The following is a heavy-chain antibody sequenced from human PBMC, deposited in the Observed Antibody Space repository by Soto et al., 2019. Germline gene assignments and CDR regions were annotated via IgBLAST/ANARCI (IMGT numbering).Heavy chain of an antibody. CDR2: ISAYNGNT. V-gene: IGHV1-18*01. CDR1: GYTFTSYG. J-gene: IGHJ4*02. CDR3: ASSLLVGYGLEGESD. Sequence: QVQLVQSGAEVKKPGASVKVSCKASGYTFTSYGISWVRQAPGQGLEWMGWISAYNGNTNYAQKMQGRVTMTTDTCTSTAYMELRSLRSDDTAVYYCASSLLVGYGLEGESDWGQGTLVTVSS. D-gene: IGHD5-18*01.